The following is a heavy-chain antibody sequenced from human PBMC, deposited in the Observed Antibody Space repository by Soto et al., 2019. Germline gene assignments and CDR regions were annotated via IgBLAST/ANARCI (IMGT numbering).Heavy chain of an antibody. V-gene: IGHV1-18*04. Sequence: ASVKVSCKASGYTFTSYGISWVRQAPGQGLEWMGWISAYNGNTNYAQKLQGRVTMTTDTSTSTAYMELRSLRSDETAVYYCARTFGGVIVIDAHAFDILGQGTMVTVSS. CDR3: ARTFGGVIVIDAHAFDI. CDR1: GYTFTSYG. D-gene: IGHD3-16*02. CDR2: ISAYNGNT. J-gene: IGHJ3*02.